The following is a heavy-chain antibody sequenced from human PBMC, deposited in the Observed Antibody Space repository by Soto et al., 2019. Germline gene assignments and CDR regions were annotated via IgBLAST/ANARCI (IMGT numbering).Heavy chain of an antibody. CDR3: ARHNYGSGSTYFDY. D-gene: IGHD3-10*01. V-gene: IGHV4-61*08. Sequence: SETLSLTCTVSGGSISSGDYYWSWIRQPPGKGLEWIGYIYYSGSTNYNPSLKSRVTIPVDTSKNQFSLKLNSMTAADTAVYYCARHNYGSGSTYFDYWGQGTLVTV. J-gene: IGHJ4*02. CDR1: GGSISSGDYY. CDR2: IYYSGST.